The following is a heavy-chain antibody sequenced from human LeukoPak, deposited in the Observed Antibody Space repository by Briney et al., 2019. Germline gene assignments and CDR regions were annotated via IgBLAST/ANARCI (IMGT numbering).Heavy chain of an antibody. D-gene: IGHD3-22*01. CDR1: GGSISSYY. J-gene: IGHJ4*02. Sequence: SETLSLTCTVSGGSISSYYWSWIRQPPGKGLEWIGYIYYSGSTNYNPSLKSRVTISVDTSKNQFSLKLSSVTAADTAVYYCVRATPKHYDSSGCLDYWGQGTLVAVSS. CDR2: IYYSGST. CDR3: VRATPKHYDSSGCLDY. V-gene: IGHV4-59*01.